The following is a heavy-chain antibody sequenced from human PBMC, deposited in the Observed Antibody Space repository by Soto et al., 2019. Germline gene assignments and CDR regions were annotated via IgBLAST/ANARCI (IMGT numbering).Heavy chain of an antibody. V-gene: IGHV3-33*01. Sequence: GGSLRLSCAASGFTFSSYGMHWVRQAPGKGLEWVAVIWYDGSNKYYADSVKGRFTISRDNSKNTLYLQMNSLRAEDTAVYYCARDPSRVRDGYNFLWPAYGMDVWGQGTTVTVSS. CDR3: ARDPSRVRDGYNFLWPAYGMDV. J-gene: IGHJ6*02. CDR1: GFTFSSYG. CDR2: IWYDGSNK. D-gene: IGHD5-12*01.